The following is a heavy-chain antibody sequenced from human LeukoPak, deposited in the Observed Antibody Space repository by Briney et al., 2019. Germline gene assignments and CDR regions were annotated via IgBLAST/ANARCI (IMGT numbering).Heavy chain of an antibody. J-gene: IGHJ4*02. D-gene: IGHD6-19*01. CDR3: ARGDGSGWYPKY. V-gene: IGHV3-23*01. CDR1: GFTFSSYA. Sequence: GGSLRLSCAASGFTFSSYAMSWVRQAPGKGLEWVSAISGSGGSTYYADPVKGRFTISRDNAKNSLYLQMNSLRAEDTAVYYCARGDGSGWYPKYWGQGTLVTVSS. CDR2: ISGSGGST.